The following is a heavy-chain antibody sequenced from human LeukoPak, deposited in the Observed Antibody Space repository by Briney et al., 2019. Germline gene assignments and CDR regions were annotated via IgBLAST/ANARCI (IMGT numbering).Heavy chain of an antibody. D-gene: IGHD3-10*01. CDR2: ISWNSGSI. J-gene: IGHJ6*02. CDR1: GFTFDDYA. CDR3: AKDISAYYGSGSYRDYYYYGMDV. V-gene: IGHV3-9*01. Sequence: PGESLRLSCAASGFTFDDYAMHWVRQAPGKGLEWVSGISWNSGSIGYADSVKGRFTISRDNAKNSLYLQMNSLRAEDTALYYCAKDISAYYGSGSYRDYYYYGMDVWGQGTTVTVSS.